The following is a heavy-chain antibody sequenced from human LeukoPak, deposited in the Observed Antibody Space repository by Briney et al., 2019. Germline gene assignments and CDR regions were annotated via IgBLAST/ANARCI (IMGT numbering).Heavy chain of an antibody. D-gene: IGHD3-22*01. J-gene: IGHJ4*02. CDR1: GGSISSYY. Sequence: SETLSLTCTVSGGSISSYYWSWIRQPPGKGLEWIGYIYYSGSTNYNPSLKSRVTISVDTSKNQFSLKLSSVTAADTAVYYCARVTGYMIEDYSDYWGQGTLVTVSS. CDR2: IYYSGST. V-gene: IGHV4-59*01. CDR3: ARVTGYMIEDYSDY.